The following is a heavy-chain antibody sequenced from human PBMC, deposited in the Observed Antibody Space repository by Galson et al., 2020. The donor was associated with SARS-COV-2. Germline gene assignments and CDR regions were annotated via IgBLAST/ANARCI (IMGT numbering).Heavy chain of an antibody. J-gene: IGHJ6*02. CDR1: GFTFSTYG. D-gene: IGHD6-19*01. CDR2: IWYDGSNK. CDR3: VRGEEYSGWSIFYYDYYYALGG. Sequence: GGSLRLSCAASGFTFSTYGMHWVRQAPGKGLEWVALIWYDGSNKYYADSVKGRFTISRDNSRNTLSLEMNSLRAEDTALYYCVRGEEYSGWSIFYYDYYYALGGWGHGTTVSVSS. V-gene: IGHV3-33*01.